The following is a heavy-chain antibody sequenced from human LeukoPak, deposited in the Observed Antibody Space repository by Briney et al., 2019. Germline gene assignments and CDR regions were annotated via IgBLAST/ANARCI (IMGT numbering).Heavy chain of an antibody. J-gene: IGHJ4*02. CDR1: GGSINSYY. Sequence: SETLSLTCTVSGGSINSYYWSWIRQPPGKGLEWIGYIDHRGNTNYNPSLKSRVTMSVDTSKNQFSLKLSSVTAADTAVYYCARHGTLDYWGQGTLVTVSS. V-gene: IGHV4-59*08. D-gene: IGHD1-26*01. CDR3: ARHGTLDY. CDR2: IDHRGNT.